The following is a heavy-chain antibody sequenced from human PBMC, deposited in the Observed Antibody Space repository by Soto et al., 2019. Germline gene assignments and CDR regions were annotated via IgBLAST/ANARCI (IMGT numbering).Heavy chain of an antibody. CDR2: IYYSGST. J-gene: IGHJ5*02. D-gene: IGHD2-2*01. CDR1: GGSISSISYY. V-gene: IGHV4-39*01. CDR3: ARRAEFCSSTSCTPTRFDP. Sequence: SETLSLTCTVSGGSISSISYYWGWIRQPPGKGLEWIGSIYYSGSTYYNPSLKSRVTISVDTSKNQFSLKLSSVTAADTAVYYCARRAEFCSSTSCTPTRFDPWGQGTLVTVSS.